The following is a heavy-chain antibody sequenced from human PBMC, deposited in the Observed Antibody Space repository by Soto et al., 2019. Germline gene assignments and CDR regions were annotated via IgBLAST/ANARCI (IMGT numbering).Heavy chain of an antibody. J-gene: IGHJ4*02. CDR3: ATNTFFKPDYYDSSGPWWY. CDR1: GFTFSSYS. CDR2: ISSSSSYI. V-gene: IGHV3-21*01. D-gene: IGHD3-22*01. Sequence: GGSLRLSCAASGFTFSSYSMNWVRQAPGKGLEWVSSISSSSSYIYYADSVKGRFTISRDNAKNSLYLQMNSLRAEDTAVYYCATNTFFKPDYYDSSGPWWYWGQGTLVTVSS.